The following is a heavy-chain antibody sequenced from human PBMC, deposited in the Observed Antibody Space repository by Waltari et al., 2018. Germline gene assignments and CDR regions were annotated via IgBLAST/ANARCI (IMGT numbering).Heavy chain of an antibody. V-gene: IGHV4-39*01. CDR1: GFSMDDSSYY. CDR2: VYYNGNT. D-gene: IGHD6-19*01. J-gene: IGHJ2*01. Sequence: QLHLQESGPGMVKHSETLSLTRTVSGFSMDDSSYYWGWIRQPPGKGLAWIGGVYYNGNTHHNPPLKSRVTVSGDTSKNQFSLMLNSVTAADTAVYYCVRHRLAWYFDLWGRGTLVTVSS. CDR3: VRHRLAWYFDL.